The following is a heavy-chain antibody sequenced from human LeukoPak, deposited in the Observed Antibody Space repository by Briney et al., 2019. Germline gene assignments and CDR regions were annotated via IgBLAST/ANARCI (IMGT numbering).Heavy chain of an antibody. J-gene: IGHJ4*02. D-gene: IGHD2-15*01. CDR1: GFTFSGYW. V-gene: IGHV3-74*03. CDR2: INSDGFSI. Sequence: GGSLRLSCTASGFTFSGYWMHWVRQAPRKGLVWVARINSDGFSITYADSVKGRFTISRDNSKNTLYLQMTSLRDDGTALYYCAVSYYCRGSACYSGLDYWGQGTLVTVSS. CDR3: AVSYYCRGSACYSGLDY.